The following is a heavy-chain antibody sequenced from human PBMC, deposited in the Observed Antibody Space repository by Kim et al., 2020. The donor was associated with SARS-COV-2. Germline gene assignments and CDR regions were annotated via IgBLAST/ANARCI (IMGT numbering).Heavy chain of an antibody. Sequence: SETLSLTCAVYGGSFSGYYWSWIRQPPGKGLEWIGEINHSGSTNYNPSLKSRVTIPVDTSKNQFSLKLSSVTAADTAVYYCARAAMVRGVDDAFDIWGQG. CDR3: ARAAMVRGVDDAFDI. J-gene: IGHJ3*02. V-gene: IGHV4-34*01. CDR1: GGSFSGYY. CDR2: INHSGST. D-gene: IGHD3-10*01.